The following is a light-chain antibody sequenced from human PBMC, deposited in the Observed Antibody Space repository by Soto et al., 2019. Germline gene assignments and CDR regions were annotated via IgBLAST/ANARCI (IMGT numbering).Light chain of an antibody. Sequence: EIVLTQSPGPLSLSPGERATLSCRASQSVSSTYLAWYQQKPGQAPRLLIYRTSTRATGIPDRFSGSGSGTDFALTISRLEPEDFAGYYCQQFGSSVTFGQGTRLDIK. CDR3: QQFGSSVT. CDR1: QSVSSTY. V-gene: IGKV3-20*01. CDR2: RTS. J-gene: IGKJ5*01.